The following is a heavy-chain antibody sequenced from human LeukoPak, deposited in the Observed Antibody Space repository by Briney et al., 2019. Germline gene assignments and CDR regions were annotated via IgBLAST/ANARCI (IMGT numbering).Heavy chain of an antibody. CDR1: GFTFDDYA. V-gene: IGHV3-9*01. D-gene: IGHD3-10*01. J-gene: IGHJ1*01. CDR3: AKDIGWWFGDKGEYFQH. CDR2: ISWNSGSI. Sequence: GRSLRLSCAASGFTFDDYAMHWLRQAPGKGLEWVSGISWNSGSIGYADSVKGRFTISRDNAKNSLYLQMNSLRAEDTALYYCAKDIGWWFGDKGEYFQHWGQGTLVTVSS.